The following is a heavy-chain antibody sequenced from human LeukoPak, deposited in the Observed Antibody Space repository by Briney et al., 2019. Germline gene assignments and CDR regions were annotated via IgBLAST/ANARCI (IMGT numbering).Heavy chain of an antibody. D-gene: IGHD3-3*01. Sequence: GGSLRLSCAASGFTFSSYAMSWVRQAPGKGLEWVGFIRSKAYGGTTEYAASVKGRFTISRDDSKSIAYLQMNSLKTEDTAVYYCTRVGYDFWSGYYHYFDYWGQGTLVTVSS. CDR3: TRVGYDFWSGYYHYFDY. J-gene: IGHJ4*02. CDR1: GFTFSSYA. CDR2: IRSKAYGGTT. V-gene: IGHV3-49*04.